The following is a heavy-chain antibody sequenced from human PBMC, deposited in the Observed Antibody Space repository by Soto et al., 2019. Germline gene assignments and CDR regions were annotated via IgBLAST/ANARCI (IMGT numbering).Heavy chain of an antibody. CDR2: MYHSGST. Sequence: PSETLSLTCAVSGGSISSGGYSWSWIRQPPGKGLEWIGYMYHSGSTYYNPSLKSRVTISIDRSKNQFSLKLSSVTAADTAVYYCVRGVPGDQTYFWYGMDVWGQGTTVTVSS. V-gene: IGHV4-30-2*01. CDR1: GGSISSGGYS. J-gene: IGHJ6*02. D-gene: IGHD7-27*01. CDR3: VRGVPGDQTYFWYGMDV.